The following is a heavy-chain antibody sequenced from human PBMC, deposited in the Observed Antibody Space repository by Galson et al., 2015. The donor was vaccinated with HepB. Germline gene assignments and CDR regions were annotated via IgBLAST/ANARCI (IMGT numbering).Heavy chain of an antibody. V-gene: IGHV4-4*07. CDR2: IFTSGYT. D-gene: IGHD7-27*01. Sequence: LSLTCTVSGGSISSYYWSWIRQPAGQGLEWIGRIFTSGYTNYNPSLKSRVTMSLDTSKNQFSLNQSSVTAADTGVYYCARSRTGDRGWYDPRGQGTQVTDYS. CDR3: ARSRTGDRGWYDP. J-gene: IGHJ5*02. CDR1: GGSISSYY.